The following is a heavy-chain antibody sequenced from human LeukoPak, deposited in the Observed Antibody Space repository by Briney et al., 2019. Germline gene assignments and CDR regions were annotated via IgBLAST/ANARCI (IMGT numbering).Heavy chain of an antibody. CDR1: GYTFTSYD. J-gene: IGHJ4*02. CDR3: ARGGVLRYFDWLATYDY. CDR2: VNPNSGNT. D-gene: IGHD3-9*01. V-gene: IGHV1-8*01. Sequence: GASVKVSCKASGYTFTSYDINWVRQATGQGLEWMGWVNPNSGNTGYAQKFQGRVTMTRNTSISTAYMELSSLRSEDTAVYYCARGGVLRYFDWLATYDYWGQGTLVTVSS.